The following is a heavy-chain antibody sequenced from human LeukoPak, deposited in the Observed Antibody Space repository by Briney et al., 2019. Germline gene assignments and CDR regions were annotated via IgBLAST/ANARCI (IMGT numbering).Heavy chain of an antibody. J-gene: IGHJ4*02. D-gene: IGHD1-26*01. V-gene: IGHV3-23*01. CDR1: GFTLSSYA. CDR3: AKDPGWDEGPFDY. CDR2: ISGSGGST. Sequence: PGGSLRLSCAASGFTLSSYAMSWVRQAPGKGLEWVSAISGSGGSTYYADSVKGRFTISRDNSKNTLYLQMNSLRAEDTAVYYCAKDPGWDEGPFDYWGQGTLVTVSS.